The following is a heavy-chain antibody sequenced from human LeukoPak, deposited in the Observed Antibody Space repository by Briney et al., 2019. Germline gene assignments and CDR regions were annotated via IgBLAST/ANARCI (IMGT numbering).Heavy chain of an antibody. CDR3: ARGFEGYDSSGYYNYFQH. J-gene: IGHJ1*01. CDR2: IYDSGST. Sequence: SETLSLTCTVSGGSIRSSYYYWGWIRQPPGKGLEWIGSIYDSGSTYYNPSLKSRVTISVDTSKNQFSLKLSSVTAADTAVYYCARGFEGYDSSGYYNYFQHWGQGTLVTVSS. CDR1: GGSIRSSYYY. V-gene: IGHV4-39*01. D-gene: IGHD3-22*01.